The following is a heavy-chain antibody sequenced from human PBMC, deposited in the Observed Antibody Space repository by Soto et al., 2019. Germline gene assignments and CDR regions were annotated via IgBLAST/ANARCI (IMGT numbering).Heavy chain of an antibody. CDR2: INYSGNI. CDR1: AGSISNYY. CDR3: AREKITGFGSYFYYGLDV. V-gene: IGHV4-59*01. J-gene: IGHJ6*02. Sequence: SETLSLTCTVSAGSISNYYWSWIRQPPGKGLEWIANINYSGNINYNPSLKSRVTISIDTSKNQFSLKLSSVTAADTALYYCAREKITGFGSYFYYGLDVWGQGTTVTVSS. D-gene: IGHD3-10*01.